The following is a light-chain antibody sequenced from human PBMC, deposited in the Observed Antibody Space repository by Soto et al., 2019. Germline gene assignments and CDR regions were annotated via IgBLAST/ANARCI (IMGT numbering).Light chain of an antibody. V-gene: IGLV3-21*02. CDR1: NIGSKA. CDR3: QVWDSSIDHVV. CDR2: DDT. Sequence: SYELTQPPSVSVAPGQTARMTCGGNNIGSKAVHWYQQKPGQAPVLVVYDDTDRPSWIPERFSGSNSGNTATLTISRVEAADEADYYCQVWDSSIDHVVFGGGTKVTVL. J-gene: IGLJ2*01.